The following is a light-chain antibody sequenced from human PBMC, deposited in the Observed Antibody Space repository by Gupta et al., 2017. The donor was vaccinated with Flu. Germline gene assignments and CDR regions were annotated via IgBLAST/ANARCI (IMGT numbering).Light chain of an antibody. CDR3: SSYSSSTNLVV. J-gene: IGLJ2*01. CDR1: SSVVGGYKY. Sequence: QFALTQPASVSGSPGQSITISCTGTSSVVGGYKYVSWYQHHPGKAPQLILFDVSKRPSGISSRFSGSRSDDTASLTISGLQAEDEADYYCSSYSSSTNLVVFGGGTKLTV. CDR2: DVS. V-gene: IGLV2-14*03.